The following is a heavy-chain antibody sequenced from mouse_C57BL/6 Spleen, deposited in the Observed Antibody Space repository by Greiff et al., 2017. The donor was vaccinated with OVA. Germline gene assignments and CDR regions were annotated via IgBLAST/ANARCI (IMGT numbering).Heavy chain of an antibody. CDR3: TRDRYYDYDDY. D-gene: IGHD2-4*01. Sequence: EVMLVESGEGLVKPGGSLKLSCAASGFTFSSYAMSWVRQTPEKRLEWVAYISSGGDYIYYADTVKGRFTISRDNARNTLYLQMSSLKSEDTAMYYCTRDRYYDYDDYWGQGTLVTVSA. V-gene: IGHV5-9-1*02. CDR1: GFTFSSYA. CDR2: ISSGGDYI. J-gene: IGHJ3*01.